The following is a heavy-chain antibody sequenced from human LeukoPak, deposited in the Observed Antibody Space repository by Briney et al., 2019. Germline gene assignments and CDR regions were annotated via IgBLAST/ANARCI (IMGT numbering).Heavy chain of an antibody. CDR1: GGSFSGYY. CDR3: ARGSRIAVARRYFDY. D-gene: IGHD6-19*01. Sequence: PSETLSLTCAVYGGSFSGYYWSWIRQPPGKGLEWIGEINHSGSTNYNPSLKSRVTISVDTSKNQFSLKLSSVTAADTAVYYCARGSRIAVARRYFDYWGQGTLVTVSS. V-gene: IGHV4-34*01. J-gene: IGHJ4*02. CDR2: INHSGST.